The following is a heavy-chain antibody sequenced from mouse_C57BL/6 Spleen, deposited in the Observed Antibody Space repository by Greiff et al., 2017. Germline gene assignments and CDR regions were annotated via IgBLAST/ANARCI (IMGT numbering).Heavy chain of an antibody. D-gene: IGHD2-4*01. J-gene: IGHJ4*01. CDR1: GYSITSGYY. V-gene: IGHV3-6*01. Sequence: EVQLLESGPGLVKPSQSLSLTCSVTGYSITSGYYWNWIRQFPGNKLEWMGYISYDGSNNYNPSLKNRISITRDTSKNQFFLKLNSVTTEDTATYYCAREPYDYESYYAMDYWGQGTSVTVSS. CDR3: AREPYDYESYYAMDY. CDR2: ISYDGSN.